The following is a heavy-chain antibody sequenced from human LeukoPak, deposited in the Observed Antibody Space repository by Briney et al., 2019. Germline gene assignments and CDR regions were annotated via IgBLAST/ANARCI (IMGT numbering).Heavy chain of an antibody. D-gene: IGHD3-9*01. V-gene: IGHV1-2*02. CDR1: GYTFTGYY. CDR2: INPNSGGT. CDR3: ARDVSSPREYYDILTGYRPVDY. Sequence: GASVKVSCKASGYTFTGYYMHWVRQAPGQGLEWMGWINPNSGGTNYAQKFQGRVTMTRDTSISTAYMELSRLRSDDTAVYYCARDVSSPREYYDILTGYRPVDYWGQGTLVTVSS. J-gene: IGHJ4*02.